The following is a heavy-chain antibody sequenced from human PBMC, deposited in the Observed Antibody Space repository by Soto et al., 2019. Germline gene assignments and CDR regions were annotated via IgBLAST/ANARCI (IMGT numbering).Heavy chain of an antibody. CDR1: GYTFTTYA. Sequence: QVQLVQSGAELKKPGASVKVPCKASGYTFTTYAISWVRQAPGQGLEWMGWISAYNGSTNYAQNLQGRVTMTTETSTSTAYRELRSLRSDETAVYSCTRDGPPFDYWGQGTLVTVSS. CDR2: ISAYNGST. J-gene: IGHJ4*02. CDR3: TRDGPPFDY. V-gene: IGHV1-18*01.